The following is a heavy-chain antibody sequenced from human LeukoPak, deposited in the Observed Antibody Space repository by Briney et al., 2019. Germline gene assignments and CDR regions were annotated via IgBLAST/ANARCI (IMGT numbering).Heavy chain of an antibody. Sequence: ASVKVSCKASGYTFTGYRIHWVRQAPGQGLEWMGWINPNSGGTNSAQKFQGRVTMTRDTSISTAYMELSRLRSDDTAVYYCARVSGFWSGYFPTYYFDYWGQGTLVTVSS. V-gene: IGHV1-2*02. CDR2: INPNSGGT. CDR3: ARVSGFWSGYFPTYYFDY. D-gene: IGHD3-3*01. CDR1: GYTFTGYR. J-gene: IGHJ4*02.